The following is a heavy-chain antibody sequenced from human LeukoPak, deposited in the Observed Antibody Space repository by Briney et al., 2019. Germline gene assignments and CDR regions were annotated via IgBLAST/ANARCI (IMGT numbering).Heavy chain of an antibody. V-gene: IGHV3-23*01. J-gene: IGHJ4*02. Sequence: GGSLRLSCAGSGFTFSSYTMSWVRQAPGEGLEWLSAINNRGSSTYYAGSVKDRFTISRDNSENTLYLQMNSLTVDDTAVYFCAKERQTGDYFTSDYWGQGTLVTVSS. CDR1: GFTFSSYT. CDR2: INNRGSST. CDR3: AKERQTGDYFTSDY. D-gene: IGHD4-17*01.